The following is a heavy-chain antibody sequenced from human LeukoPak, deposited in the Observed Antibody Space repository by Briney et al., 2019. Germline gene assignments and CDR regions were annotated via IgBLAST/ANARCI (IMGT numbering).Heavy chain of an antibody. D-gene: IGHD4-23*01. CDR1: GFTFSDYY. J-gene: IGHJ4*02. CDR2: ISGGSSYT. Sequence: GGSLRLSCAASGFTFSDYYMTWFRQAPGKGLEWVSYISGGSSYTNFADSVKGRFTISRDNAKNSLYLQMNSLRAEDTAVYYCARVSLLDDGGLGDYWGQGTLDTVSS. CDR3: ARVSLLDDGGLGDY. V-gene: IGHV3-11*06.